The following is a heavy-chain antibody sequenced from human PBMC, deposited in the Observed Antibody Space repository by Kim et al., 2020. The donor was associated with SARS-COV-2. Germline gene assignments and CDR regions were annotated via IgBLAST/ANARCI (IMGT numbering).Heavy chain of an antibody. CDR3: VRAPQGYCTDSTYYSNW. D-gene: IGHD2-8*02. Sequence: GGSLRLSCAASGFTFSNYRMHWVRQAPGKGLEWVSTISSGGAYIYYADSVKGRFTISSDNARDTLSLQMNILGVDDTAVYYYVRAPQGYCTDSTYYSNW. V-gene: IGHV3-21*01. CDR2: ISSGGAYI. J-gene: IGHJ5*01. CDR1: GFTFSNYR.